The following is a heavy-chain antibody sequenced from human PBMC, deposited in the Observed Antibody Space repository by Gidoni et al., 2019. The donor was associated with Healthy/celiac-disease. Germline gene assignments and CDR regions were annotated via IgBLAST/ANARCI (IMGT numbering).Heavy chain of an antibody. Sequence: QVQLVESGGGLVKPGGSLRLSCAASGFTLRDSYMSWIRQAPGKGLEWVSYISSSGSTIYYADSVKGRFTISRDNAKNSLYLQMNSLRAEDTAVYYCARDVGGQQWLAPSSIFDYWGQGTLVTVSS. CDR3: ARDVGGQQWLAPSSIFDY. CDR1: GFTLRDSY. D-gene: IGHD6-19*01. V-gene: IGHV3-11*01. J-gene: IGHJ4*02. CDR2: ISSSGSTI.